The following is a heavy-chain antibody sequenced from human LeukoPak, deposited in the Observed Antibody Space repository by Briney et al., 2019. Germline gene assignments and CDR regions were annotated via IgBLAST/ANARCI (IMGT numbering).Heavy chain of an antibody. V-gene: IGHV3-48*03. J-gene: IGHJ4*02. Sequence: GGSLRLSCAASGFTFSSYAMSWVRQAPGKGLEWVSYISSSGSPIYYADSVKGRFTISRDNAKNSLFLQMNSLRAEDTAVYYCARGSFLITFGGFIGWGQGTLVTVSS. CDR2: ISSSGSPI. CDR1: GFTFSSYA. D-gene: IGHD3-16*02. CDR3: ARGSFLITFGGFIG.